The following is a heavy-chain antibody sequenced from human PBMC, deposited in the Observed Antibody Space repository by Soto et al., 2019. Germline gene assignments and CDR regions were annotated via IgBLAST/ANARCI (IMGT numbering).Heavy chain of an antibody. D-gene: IGHD5-18*01. CDR2: ISWNSGSI. J-gene: IGHJ3*02. Sequence: SLRLSCAASGFTFDDYAMRWVRQAPGKGLEWVSGISWNSGSIGYADSVKGRFTISRDNAKNSLYLQMNSLRAEDTALYYCAKASGYSYGYAAFDIWGQGTMVTVSS. CDR1: GFTFDDYA. CDR3: AKASGYSYGYAAFDI. V-gene: IGHV3-9*01.